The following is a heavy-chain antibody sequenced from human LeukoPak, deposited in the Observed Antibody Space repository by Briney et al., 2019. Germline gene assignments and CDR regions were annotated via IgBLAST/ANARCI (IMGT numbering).Heavy chain of an antibody. J-gene: IGHJ4*02. D-gene: IGHD5-18*01. CDR1: GDSISSGGYY. V-gene: IGHV4-31*03. CDR2: IYYSGST. CDR3: ARDPRKHSYGYSD. Sequence: PSQTLSLTCTVSGDSISSGGYYWGWIRQHPGKGLEWIGYIYYSGSTYYNPSLKSRVTISVDTSKNQFSLKLSSVTAADTAVYYCARDPRKHSYGYSDWGQGTLVTVSS.